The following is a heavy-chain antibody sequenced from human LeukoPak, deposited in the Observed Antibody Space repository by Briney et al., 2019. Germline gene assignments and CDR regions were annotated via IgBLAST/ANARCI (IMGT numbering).Heavy chain of an antibody. D-gene: IGHD6-6*01. CDR1: GYTFSDYD. CDR2: MNPNSGNT. Sequence: ASVKVSCKASGYTFSDYDINWVRQATGQGLEWMGWMNPNSGNTGYAQKFQGRVTITRNTSISTAYMELNSLRSEDTAVYYCARVPSIAARRGTWFDPWGQGTLVTVSS. CDR3: ARVPSIAARRGTWFDP. J-gene: IGHJ5*02. V-gene: IGHV1-8*03.